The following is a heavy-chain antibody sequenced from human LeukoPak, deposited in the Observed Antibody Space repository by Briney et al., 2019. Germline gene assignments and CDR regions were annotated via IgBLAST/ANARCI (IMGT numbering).Heavy chain of an antibody. Sequence: SETLSLTCAVSGYSISSGYYWGWIRQPPGKGLEWIGSIYHSGSTYYNPSLESRVTISVDTSKNQFSLKLSSVTAADTAVYYCARQGSYWKYYFDYWGQGTLVTVSS. CDR2: IYHSGST. V-gene: IGHV4-38-2*01. CDR3: ARQGSYWKYYFDY. D-gene: IGHD1-26*01. J-gene: IGHJ4*02. CDR1: GYSISSGYY.